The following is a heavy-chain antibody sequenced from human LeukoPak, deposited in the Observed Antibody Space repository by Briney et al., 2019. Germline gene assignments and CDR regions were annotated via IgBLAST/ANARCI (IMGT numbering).Heavy chain of an antibody. CDR1: GGSISSDYYS. CDR3: ARPYSSSSVLSYYYFYMDV. J-gene: IGHJ6*03. V-gene: IGHV4-61*02. D-gene: IGHD6-13*01. CDR2: IYTSGST. Sequence: TSETLSLTCTVSGGSISSDYYSWSWIRQPAGKGLEWIGRIYTSGSTNYNPSLKSRVTISVDTSKNHFSLELTSVTAADTAVYYCARPYSSSSVLSYYYFYMDVWGKGTTVTVSS.